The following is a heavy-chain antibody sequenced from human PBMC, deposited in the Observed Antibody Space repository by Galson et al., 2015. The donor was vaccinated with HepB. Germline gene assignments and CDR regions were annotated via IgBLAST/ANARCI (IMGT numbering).Heavy chain of an antibody. CDR1: GFTFSDYY. V-gene: IGHV3-11*01. D-gene: IGHD1-26*01. J-gene: IGHJ6*02. CDR2: IGSSGSPT. Sequence: SLRLSCAASGFTFSDYYMSWIRQAPGKGLEWLAYIGSSGSPTYYADSLEGRLTVSRDNAKNTGVLQVSSLRAEDSAVYYCARDGRFSDGLYFYFGMDVWGRGTTVTVSS. CDR3: ARDGRFSDGLYFYFGMDV.